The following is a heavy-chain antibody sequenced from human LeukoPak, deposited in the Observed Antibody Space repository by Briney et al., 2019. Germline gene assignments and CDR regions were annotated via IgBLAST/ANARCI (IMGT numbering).Heavy chain of an antibody. CDR1: GFTFDDYA. CDR3: AKASSGWFAEYFQH. CDR2: ISWNSGSI. Sequence: GGSLRLSCAASGFTFDDYAMHWVRQAPGKGLEWVSGISWNSGSIGYADSVKGRFTISRDNAKNSLYLQMNSLRAEDTALYYCAKASSGWFAEYFQHWGQGTLATVSS. V-gene: IGHV3-9*01. J-gene: IGHJ1*01. D-gene: IGHD6-19*01.